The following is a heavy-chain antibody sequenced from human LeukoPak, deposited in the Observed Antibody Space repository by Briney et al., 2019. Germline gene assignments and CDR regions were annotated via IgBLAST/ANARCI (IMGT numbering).Heavy chain of an antibody. V-gene: IGHV3-7*01. CDR1: GFTFSNYW. D-gene: IGHD1-26*01. CDR3: ARDKVVGPTKFDS. J-gene: IGHJ5*01. CDR2: IKQDGGEI. Sequence: PGGSLRLSCAASGFTFSNYWMSWVRQAPGKGLEWVANIKQDGGEIYYVDSVKGRFTISRDNAKNSVYLHMNSLRAEDTAVYYCARDKVVGPTKFDSWGQGTLVTVSS.